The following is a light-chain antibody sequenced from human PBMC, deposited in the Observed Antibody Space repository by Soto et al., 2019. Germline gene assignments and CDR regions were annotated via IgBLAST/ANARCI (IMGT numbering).Light chain of an antibody. CDR2: DVS. CDR3: SSYTSSSTLLV. J-gene: IGLJ1*01. Sequence: QSVLTQPASVSGSPGQSITISCTGTSSDVGSYNSVSWYQQHPGKAPQLMIFDVSYRPSGVSNRFSGSKSGNTASLTISGLQAEDEADYYCSSYTSSSTLLVFGTGTKVTVL. CDR1: SSDVGSYNS. V-gene: IGLV2-14*01.